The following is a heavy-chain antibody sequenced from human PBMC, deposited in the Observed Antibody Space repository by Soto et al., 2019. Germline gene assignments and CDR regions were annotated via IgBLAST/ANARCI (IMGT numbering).Heavy chain of an antibody. V-gene: IGHV3-7*05. D-gene: IGHD3-9*01. CDR3: AREGYDIWTGRRFDY. CDR1: GFTFSSYW. Sequence: GGSLRLSCAASGFTFSSYWMSWVRQAPGKGLEWVANIKQDGSGKYYVDSVKGRFTISRDNAKNSLYLQMNSLRAEDTAVYYCAREGYDIWTGRRFDYWGQGTLVTVSS. CDR2: IKQDGSGK. J-gene: IGHJ4*02.